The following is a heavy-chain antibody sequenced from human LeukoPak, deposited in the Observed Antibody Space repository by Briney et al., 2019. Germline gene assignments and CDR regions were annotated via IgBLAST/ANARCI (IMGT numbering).Heavy chain of an antibody. CDR3: ARDSVVVPDAIGYNWFDP. D-gene: IGHD2-2*02. Sequence: GGSLRLSCAASGFTFSSYSMNWVRQAPGKGLEWVSSISSSSSYIYYADSVKGRFTISRDNAKNSLYLQMNSLRAEDTAVYYCARDSVVVPDAIGYNWFDPWGQGTLVTVSS. J-gene: IGHJ5*02. V-gene: IGHV3-21*01. CDR2: ISSSSSYI. CDR1: GFTFSSYS.